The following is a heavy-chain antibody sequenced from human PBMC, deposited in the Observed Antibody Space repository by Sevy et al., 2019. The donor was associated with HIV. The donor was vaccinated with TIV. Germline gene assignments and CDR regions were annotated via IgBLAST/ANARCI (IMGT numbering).Heavy chain of an antibody. CDR2: IYVGRNT. V-gene: IGHV3-53*01. CDR1: GFTVTFNS. Sequence: GGSLRLSCAASGFTVTFNSMSWVHQAPGRGLVWVSVIYVGRNTYYADSVKGRFTIFRDSFKDTVDLQMDSLCPEDSGVYYCVRERAGIDHWGQGTLVTVSS. D-gene: IGHD6-19*01. J-gene: IGHJ4*02. CDR3: VRERAGIDH.